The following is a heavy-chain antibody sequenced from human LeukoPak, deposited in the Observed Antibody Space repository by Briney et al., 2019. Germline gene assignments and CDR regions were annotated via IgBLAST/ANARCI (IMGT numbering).Heavy chain of an antibody. Sequence: GGSLRLSCAASGFTFSSYSMSWVRQAPGKGLEWVSAISGSGGSTYYADSVKGRFTISRDNSKNTLYLQMTSLRAEDTAVYSCANEAPLYDYVWGSYLDSWGPGTLVTVSS. D-gene: IGHD3-16*01. CDR1: GFTFSSYS. CDR2: ISGSGGST. J-gene: IGHJ4*02. CDR3: ANEAPLYDYVWGSYLDS. V-gene: IGHV3-23*01.